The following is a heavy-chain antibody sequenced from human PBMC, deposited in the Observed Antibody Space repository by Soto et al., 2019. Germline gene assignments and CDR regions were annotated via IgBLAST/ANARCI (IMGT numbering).Heavy chain of an antibody. D-gene: IGHD2-15*01. Sequence: GGSLRLSCAASGFTFSSYAMHWVRQAPGKGLEWVAVISYDGSNKYYADSVKGRFTISRDNSKNTLYLQMNSLRDEDTAVYYCAREDIVVVVAATPLDYWGQGTLVTVSS. CDR1: GFTFSSYA. CDR3: AREDIVVVVAATPLDY. CDR2: ISYDGSNK. V-gene: IGHV3-30-3*01. J-gene: IGHJ4*02.